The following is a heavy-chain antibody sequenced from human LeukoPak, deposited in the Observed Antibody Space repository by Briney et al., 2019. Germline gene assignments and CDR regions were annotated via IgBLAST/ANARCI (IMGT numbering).Heavy chain of an antibody. Sequence: GGSLRLSCAASGFTFSSYALTSVRQAPGKGLEWVSAISGSGSSTYYADSVKGRCTISRDNSKNTLYLQMNSLRAEDSAPYYCAKSDRYCSSPSCYPLYYYYGVDVWGQGTTVTVSS. CDR3: AKSDRYCSSPSCYPLYYYYGVDV. V-gene: IGHV3-23*01. J-gene: IGHJ6*02. CDR2: ISGSGSST. CDR1: GFTFSSYA. D-gene: IGHD2-2*01.